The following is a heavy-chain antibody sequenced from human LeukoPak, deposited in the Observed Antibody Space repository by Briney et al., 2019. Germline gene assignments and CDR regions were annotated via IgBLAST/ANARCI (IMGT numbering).Heavy chain of an antibody. J-gene: IGHJ4*02. CDR3: ARYYGSGTFAVDY. Sequence: GRCLRLSCAATEFTFSSYWMHWVRQAPGKGLVLVSRMNTDGSDTSYADSVKGRFTISRDNAKNTLYLQMNSLRAEDTAVYYCARYYGSGTFAVDYWGQGALATVSS. CDR2: MNTDGSDT. D-gene: IGHD3-10*01. V-gene: IGHV3-74*01. CDR1: EFTFSSYW.